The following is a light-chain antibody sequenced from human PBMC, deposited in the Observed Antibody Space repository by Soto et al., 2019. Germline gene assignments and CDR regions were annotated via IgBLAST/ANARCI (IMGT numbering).Light chain of an antibody. CDR1: SSNVGTGYD. J-gene: IGLJ3*02. CDR3: QSYDSSLSGWV. Sequence: QSVLTQPPSVSGAPGQRVTISCTGSSSNVGTGYDVHWYQQLPGTAPKLLIFGSTLRPSGVPARFSGSKSGTSASLAITSLQAEDEADYYCQSYDSSLSGWVFGGGTKVTVL. CDR2: GST. V-gene: IGLV1-40*01.